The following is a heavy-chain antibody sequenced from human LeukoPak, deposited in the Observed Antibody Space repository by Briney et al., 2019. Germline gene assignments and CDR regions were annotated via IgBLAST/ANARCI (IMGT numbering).Heavy chain of an antibody. CDR3: ASGQTNLFYYDSSNFYPFSY. D-gene: IGHD3-22*01. V-gene: IGHV1-46*01. CDR1: RYTFTNYY. Sequence: ASVKVSCKASRYTFTNYYMHWVRQAPGQGLEWMGIINPSGDSTTYAHQFQGRVTMTTDTSTNTVYMELSSLRSEDTAVYYCASGQTNLFYYDSSNFYPFSYWGQGTLVTVSS. J-gene: IGHJ4*02. CDR2: INPSGDST.